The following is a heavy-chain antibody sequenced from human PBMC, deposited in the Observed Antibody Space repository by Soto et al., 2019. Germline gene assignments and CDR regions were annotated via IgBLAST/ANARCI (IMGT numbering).Heavy chain of an antibody. J-gene: IGHJ6*03. CDR2: ILSSDEK. Sequence: QVTLKESGPVLVKPTETLTLTCTVSGFSLRNARMGVSWIRQPPGKALEWLAHILSSDEKSYNTSLKGRVTLSKDTSKSQVVLTMTYVDPVDTATYFFARMLAVNYYYYYVDVWGEGTTVTVSS. D-gene: IGHD3-22*01. CDR1: GFSLRNARMG. V-gene: IGHV2-26*01. CDR3: ARMLAVNYYYYYVDV.